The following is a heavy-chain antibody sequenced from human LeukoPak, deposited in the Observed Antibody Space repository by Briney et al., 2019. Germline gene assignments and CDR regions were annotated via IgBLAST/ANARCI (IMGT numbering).Heavy chain of an antibody. Sequence: GGSLRLSCAASGFTFSSYSMNWVRQAPGKGLEWVSSISSSSYIYYADSVKGRFTISRDNAKNSLYLQMNSLRAEDTAVYYCARGVRTSYYYDSSGYYYKWWGQGTLVTVSS. V-gene: IGHV3-21*01. D-gene: IGHD3-22*01. CDR1: GFTFSSYS. CDR2: ISSSSYI. J-gene: IGHJ4*02. CDR3: ARGVRTSYYYDSSGYYYKW.